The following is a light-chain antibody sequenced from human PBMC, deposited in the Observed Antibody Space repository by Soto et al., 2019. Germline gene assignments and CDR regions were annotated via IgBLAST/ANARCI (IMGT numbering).Light chain of an antibody. CDR3: SSHTISGPL. J-gene: IGLJ2*01. CDR1: SSDVGSYNR. Sequence: QSALTQPPSVSGSPGQSVTISCTGTSSDVGSYNRVSWYQQSPGTAPKLMIYEVSNRPSGVPDRFSGSKSGNTASLTISGLQAEDEGDYYCSSHTISGPLFGGGTQLTVL. V-gene: IGLV2-18*02. CDR2: EVS.